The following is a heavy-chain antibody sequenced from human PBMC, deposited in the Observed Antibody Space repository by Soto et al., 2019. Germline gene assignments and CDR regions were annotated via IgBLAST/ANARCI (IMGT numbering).Heavy chain of an antibody. CDR3: ARGQYSGYDFPHYYGMDV. V-gene: IGHV4-59*01. Sequence: WTWIRQPPGKGLEWIGNIYYSGSTHYTPSLKSRVTISVDTSKKQFSLKVYSVTAADTAVYYCARGQYSGYDFPHYYGMDVWGQGTTVTVSS. D-gene: IGHD5-12*01. CDR2: IYYSGST. J-gene: IGHJ6*02.